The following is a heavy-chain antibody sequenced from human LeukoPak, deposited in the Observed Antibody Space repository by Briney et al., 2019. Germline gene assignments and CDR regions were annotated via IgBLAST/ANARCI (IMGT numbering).Heavy chain of an antibody. CDR3: ARELRRRVTAIGYGPREYYYYMDV. V-gene: IGHV4-4*07. D-gene: IGHD2-21*02. J-gene: IGHJ6*03. CDR2: INTSGRT. CDR1: GDSISSYY. Sequence: SETLSLTCTVSGDSISSYYWSWIRQPAGKGLEWIGRINTSGRTNYNPSPKSRVTMSVDTSKNQFSLKLSSVTAADTAVYYCARELRRRVTAIGYGPREYYYYMDVWGKGTTVTISS.